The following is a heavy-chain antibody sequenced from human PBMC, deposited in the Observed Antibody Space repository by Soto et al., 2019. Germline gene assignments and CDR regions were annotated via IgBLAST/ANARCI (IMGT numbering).Heavy chain of an antibody. V-gene: IGHV3-48*03. CDR1: GFTSSTYE. CDR2: INTSGKII. Sequence: GSLRLSCAASGFTSSTYEMNWVRQAPGKGLEWVAYINTSGKIIYYADSVKGRFTISRDSAKNSLYLQINSLRPEDTAVYYCARDLTNIGRTWYGTANYYYGMDVWGQGTTVTVSS. CDR3: ARDLTNIGRTWYGTANYYYGMDV. D-gene: IGHD2-15*01. J-gene: IGHJ6*02.